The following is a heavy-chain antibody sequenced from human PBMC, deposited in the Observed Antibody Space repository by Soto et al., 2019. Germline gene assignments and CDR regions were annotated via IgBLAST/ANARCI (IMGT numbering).Heavy chain of an antibody. V-gene: IGHV1-18*01. J-gene: IGHJ4*02. D-gene: IGHD3-3*01. CDR2: ISAYNGNT. CDR1: GYTFTSYG. CDR3: ARQGANYDFWSGYRSDPYYFDY. Sequence: QVQLVQSGAEVKKPGASVKVSCKASGYTFTSYGISWVRQAPGQGLEWMGWISAYNGNTNYAQKLQGRVTMTTDTSTSTGYMELRSLRSDDTAVYYCARQGANYDFWSGYRSDPYYFDYWGQGTLVTVSS.